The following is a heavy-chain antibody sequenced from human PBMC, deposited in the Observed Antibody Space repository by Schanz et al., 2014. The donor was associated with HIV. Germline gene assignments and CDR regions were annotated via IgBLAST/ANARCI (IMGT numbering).Heavy chain of an antibody. J-gene: IGHJ2*01. V-gene: IGHV1-69*01. CDR2: IIPLFGTT. D-gene: IGHD2-21*02. Sequence: QVQLVQSGTEVKKPGSSVKVSCKPSGGTFRSFAISWVRQAPGQGLEWMGGIIPLFGTTNYAQKFQGRVTITADESTSTAYMELSSLKSEDTAVYYCAALHHSVVVTATLLDWYFDLWGRGTLVTVSS. CDR3: AALHHSVVVTATLLDWYFDL. CDR1: GGTFRSFA.